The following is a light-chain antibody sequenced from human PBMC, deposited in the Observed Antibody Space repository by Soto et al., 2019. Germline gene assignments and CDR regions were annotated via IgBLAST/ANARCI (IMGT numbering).Light chain of an antibody. V-gene: IGLV2-14*01. CDR2: EVS. CDR3: SSYTSSTTYV. CDR1: SSDVGGYNY. J-gene: IGLJ1*01. Sequence: QSALTQPASVSGSPGQSITISCTGTSSDVGGYNYVSWYQQHPGKVPKLMIYEVSDRPSGVSNRFSGSKSGSTASLTISGLQADDEADYYCSSYTSSTTYVFGTGTKVTVL.